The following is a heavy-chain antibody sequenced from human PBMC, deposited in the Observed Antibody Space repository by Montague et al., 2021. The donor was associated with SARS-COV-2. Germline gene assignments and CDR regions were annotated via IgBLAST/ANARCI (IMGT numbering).Heavy chain of an antibody. CDR3: ATSPRFRSSWIFDH. Sequence: SLRLSCATSGFTFGDVPVSWVRQAPGKGLEWVGFTRDKAFRGTREYAASVRGRFTISRDDSRGVVYLQMDNLKVEDSAVYYCATSPRFRSSWIFDHWGQGTPVAVSS. J-gene: IGHJ4*02. CDR2: TRDKAFRGTR. V-gene: IGHV3-49*04. CDR1: GFTFGDVP. D-gene: IGHD6-13*01.